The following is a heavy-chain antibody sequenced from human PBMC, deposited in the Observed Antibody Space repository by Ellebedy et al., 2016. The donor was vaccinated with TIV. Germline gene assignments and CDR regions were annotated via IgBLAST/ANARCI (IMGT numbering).Heavy chain of an antibody. V-gene: IGHV3-66*01. J-gene: IGHJ4*02. CDR2: IYSGGST. D-gene: IGHD3-16*01. CDR1: GFTVSSNY. CDR3: ARGAYSDY. Sequence: GESLKISXAASGFTVSSNYMSWVRQAPGKGLEWVSVIYSGGSTYYADSVKGRFTISRDNSKNTLYLQMNSLRAEDTAVYYCARGAYSDYWGQGTLVTVSS.